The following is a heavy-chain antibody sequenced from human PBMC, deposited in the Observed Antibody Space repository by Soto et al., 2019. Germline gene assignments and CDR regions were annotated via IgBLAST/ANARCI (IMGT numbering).Heavy chain of an antibody. V-gene: IGHV1-18*01. Sequence: ASVKVSCKTCGDTITTHCINWVRQAPGQGLEWMGWISGHDGQTNDAEMLRGRVTVITDTSTSTAYMELWSLRSDDTAVYYCAGGLGVRDAICHWGQGTLVTVSS. D-gene: IGHD2-2*01. CDR3: AGGLGVRDAICH. CDR2: ISGHDGQT. CDR1: GDTITTHC. J-gene: IGHJ4*02.